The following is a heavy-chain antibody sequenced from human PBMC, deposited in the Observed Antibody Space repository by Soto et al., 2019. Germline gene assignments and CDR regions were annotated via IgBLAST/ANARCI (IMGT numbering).Heavy chain of an antibody. CDR3: ARDLVVTPYYFDY. V-gene: IGHV1-2*02. J-gene: IGHJ4*02. CDR2: INPNSGGT. D-gene: IGHD2-15*01. Sequence: ASVKVSCKASGYTFTGYYMHWVRQAPGQGLEWMGWINPNSGGTNYAQKFQGRVTMTRDTSISTAYMELSRLRSDDTAVYYCARDLVVTPYYFDYRGQGSLVTVSS. CDR1: GYTFTGYY.